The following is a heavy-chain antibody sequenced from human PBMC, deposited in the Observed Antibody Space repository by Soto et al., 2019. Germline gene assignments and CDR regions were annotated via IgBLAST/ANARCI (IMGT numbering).Heavy chain of an antibody. Sequence: QVQLVQSGAEVKKPGASVKVSCKASGYTFTSYGISWVRQAPGQGLEWMGWISAYNGNTNYAQKLQGRVTMTTDTTTSTAYMELRGMRSDDTAVYYCAGLQPLNSGQYYFDYWGQGTLVTVSS. D-gene: IGHD6-19*01. CDR3: AGLQPLNSGQYYFDY. V-gene: IGHV1-18*01. CDR2: ISAYNGNT. J-gene: IGHJ4*02. CDR1: GYTFTSYG.